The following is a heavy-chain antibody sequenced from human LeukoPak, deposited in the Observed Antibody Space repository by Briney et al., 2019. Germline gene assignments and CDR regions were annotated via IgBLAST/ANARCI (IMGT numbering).Heavy chain of an antibody. CDR1: GYSFTSYW. J-gene: IGHJ6*02. CDR3: ARQRVIAAAGTYYYYGMDV. V-gene: IGHV5-51*01. D-gene: IGHD6-13*01. Sequence: GESLKISCKGSGYSFTSYWTGWVRQMPGKGLEWMGIIYPGDSDTRYSPSFQGQVTISADKSISTAYLQWSSLKASDTAMYYCARQRVIAAAGTYYYYGMDVWGQGTTVTVSS. CDR2: IYPGDSDT.